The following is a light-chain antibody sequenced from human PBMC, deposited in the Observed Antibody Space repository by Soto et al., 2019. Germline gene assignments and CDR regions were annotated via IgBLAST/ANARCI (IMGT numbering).Light chain of an antibody. Sequence: QSALTQPRSVSGSPGQSVTISCTGTSSDVGAYNYVSWFQQHPGKAPKLMMSDVNKRPSGVPDRFSGSKSGTTAALTISGLQAEEEADYYCCSYAGTYSLLFGGGTKLTVL. CDR1: SSDVGAYNY. J-gene: IGLJ2*01. CDR3: CSYAGTYSLL. V-gene: IGLV2-11*01. CDR2: DVN.